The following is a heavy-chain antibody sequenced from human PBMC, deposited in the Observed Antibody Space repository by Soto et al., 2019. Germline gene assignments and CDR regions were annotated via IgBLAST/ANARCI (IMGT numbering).Heavy chain of an antibody. V-gene: IGHV4-39*01. CDR3: ARQRTSVVTQAYFDV. CDR1: GYSINSRSYY. Sequence: ETLYPAFTVTGYSINSRSYYWGWIRQPPGKGLEWIGSIYYSGRTYNNPSLRSRVSMSIDTSKDQFSLKLKSVTAADTALYFCARQRTSVVTQAYFDVWGPGSLVTVSS. D-gene: IGHD2-21*02. CDR2: IYYSGRT. J-gene: IGHJ4*02.